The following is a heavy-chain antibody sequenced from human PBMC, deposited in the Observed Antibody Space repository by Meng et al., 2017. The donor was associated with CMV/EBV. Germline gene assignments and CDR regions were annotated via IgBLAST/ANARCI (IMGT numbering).Heavy chain of an antibody. Sequence: KVSCKGSGYSFTSYWIGWVRQMPGKGLEWMGIIYPGDPDTRYSPSFQGQVTISADKSISTAYLQWSSLKASDTAMYYCARHVGDDFWSMNWFDPWGQGTLVTVSS. CDR1: GYSFTSYW. CDR3: ARHVGDDFWSMNWFDP. CDR2: IYPGDPDT. V-gene: IGHV5-51*01. J-gene: IGHJ5*02. D-gene: IGHD3-3*01.